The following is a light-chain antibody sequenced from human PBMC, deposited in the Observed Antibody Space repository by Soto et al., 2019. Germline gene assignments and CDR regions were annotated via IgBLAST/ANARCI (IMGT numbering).Light chain of an antibody. CDR1: QDINKN. J-gene: IGKJ5*01. CDR2: DAS. V-gene: IGKV1-33*01. Sequence: EIQMTQAPSSMSAVVGNRVTIVCQASQDINKNLIWYQQKPGKAPKLLIYDASDLETGVPSRFSGSGSGTGFTYTIGSPPPEEFANDYCPHHGGPPLTCGQGTQLEI. CDR3: PHHGGPPLT.